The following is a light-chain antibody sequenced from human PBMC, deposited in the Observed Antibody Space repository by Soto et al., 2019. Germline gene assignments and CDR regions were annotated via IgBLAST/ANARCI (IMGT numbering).Light chain of an antibody. CDR3: TSYTSSSTWV. Sequence: QSALTQPASVSGSPGQSITVSCTGTSSDVGGYTYVSWYQQHPGEAPKLMIYEVSNRPSGVSNRFSGSKSGNTASLTISGLQAEDESDYYCTSYTSSSTWVFGGGTKLTVL. J-gene: IGLJ3*02. CDR1: SSDVGGYTY. CDR2: EVS. V-gene: IGLV2-14*01.